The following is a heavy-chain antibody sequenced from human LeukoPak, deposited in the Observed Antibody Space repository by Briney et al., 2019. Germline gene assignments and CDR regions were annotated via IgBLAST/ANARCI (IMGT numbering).Heavy chain of an antibody. CDR1: GFTFSTYS. V-gene: IGHV3-48*02. J-gene: IGHJ4*02. CDR3: ARESGWLIDY. CDR2: ISSSSSNR. D-gene: IGHD6-19*01. Sequence: GGSLRLSCAASGFTFSTYSMNWVRQAPGKGLEWVSYISSSSSNRYYADSVKGRFTISRDNAKNSLYLQMNSLTDEDTAVYYCARESGWLIDYWGQGTLVTVSP.